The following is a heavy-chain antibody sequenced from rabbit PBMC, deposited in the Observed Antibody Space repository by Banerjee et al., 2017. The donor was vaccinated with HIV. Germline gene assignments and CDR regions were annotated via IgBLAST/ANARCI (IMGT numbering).Heavy chain of an antibody. CDR3: ARDLGTDSRGFDL. D-gene: IGHD4-2*01. J-gene: IGHJ2*02. V-gene: IGHV1S45*01. CDR2: IYAGSGGTT. CDR1: GFTLSSSYW. Sequence: QEQLVESGGGLVQPGGSLKLSCKASGFTLSSSYWICWVRQAPGKGLEWSGCIYAGSGGTTYYATWPKGRFTISKTSSTTVTLQMTSLTAADTATYFCARDLGTDSRGFDLWGPGTLVTVS.